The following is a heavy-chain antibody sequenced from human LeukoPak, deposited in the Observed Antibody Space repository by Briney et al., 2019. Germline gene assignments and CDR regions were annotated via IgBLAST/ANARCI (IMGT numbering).Heavy chain of an antibody. CDR2: IKQDGSEK. Sequence: PGGSLRLSCAASGFTFSSYWMSWVRQAPGKGLEWVANIKQDGSEKCYVDSVKGRFTISRDNAKNSLYLQMNSLRAEDTAVYYCAWVATETYYYDSSGYYYATDAFDIWGQGTMVTVSS. V-gene: IGHV3-7*04. J-gene: IGHJ3*02. CDR1: GFTFSSYW. CDR3: AWVATETYYYDSSGYYYATDAFDI. D-gene: IGHD3-22*01.